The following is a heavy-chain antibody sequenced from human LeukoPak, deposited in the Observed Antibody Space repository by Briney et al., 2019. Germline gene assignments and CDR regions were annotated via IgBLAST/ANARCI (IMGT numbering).Heavy chain of an antibody. CDR3: AKEEYAFHAFDI. V-gene: IGHV3-9*01. D-gene: IGHD2/OR15-2a*01. CDR1: GLTFDDYA. J-gene: IGHJ3*02. CDR2: ISWNSGSI. Sequence: GGSLRLSCVASGLTFDDYAMDWLRQAAGKGLDWVSGISWNSGSIGYADSVKGRFTISRDNANISLYLQMNSLRAEDTALYYCAKEEYAFHAFDIWGQGTMVTVSS.